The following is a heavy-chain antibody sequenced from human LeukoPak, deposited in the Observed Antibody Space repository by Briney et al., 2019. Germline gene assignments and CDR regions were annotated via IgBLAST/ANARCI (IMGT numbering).Heavy chain of an antibody. J-gene: IGHJ3*02. V-gene: IGHV4-4*09. CDR1: GGSLSTYY. CDR3: ARFSAAVHLGAFDI. CDR2: IHTSGSS. D-gene: IGHD3-3*01. Sequence: SETLSLTCTVSGGSLSTYYWGWIRQPPGKGLEWIGYIHTSGSSNQNPSLKRRVTISLDTSRNEYSLRLSSVTAADTAVYYCARFSAAVHLGAFDIWGQGTIVTVSS.